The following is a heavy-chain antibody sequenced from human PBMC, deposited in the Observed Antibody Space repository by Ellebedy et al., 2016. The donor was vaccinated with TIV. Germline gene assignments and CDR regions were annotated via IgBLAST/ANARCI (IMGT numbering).Heavy chain of an antibody. CDR1: GFSLTNIIMS. J-gene: IGHJ4*02. CDR2: IFSNDEK. V-gene: IGHV2-26*01. CDR3: VRALKYCGGDCTYKFDF. D-gene: IGHD2-21*02. Sequence: SGPTLVKPKETLTLTCTVSGFSLTNIIMSVSWVRQPPGKALEWLAHIFSNDEKSYSTSLEARLSISKDTAKSQVVLTVANMDPVDTATYYCVRALKYCGGDCTYKFDFWGQGALVTVSS.